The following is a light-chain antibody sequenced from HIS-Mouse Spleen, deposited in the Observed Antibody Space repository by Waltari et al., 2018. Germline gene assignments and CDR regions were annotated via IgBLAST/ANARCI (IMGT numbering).Light chain of an antibody. CDR2: EDR. Sequence: SYELTQPPSVSVSPGQTARITCSGDALPKQYAYWYQQKSGQAPVLVIYEDRKRPSGSPERFSGSSSGTMATLTISGAQVEDEADYYCYSTDSSGNHRVFGGGTKLTVL. V-gene: IGLV3-10*01. CDR3: YSTDSSGNHRV. CDR1: ALPKQY. J-gene: IGLJ2*01.